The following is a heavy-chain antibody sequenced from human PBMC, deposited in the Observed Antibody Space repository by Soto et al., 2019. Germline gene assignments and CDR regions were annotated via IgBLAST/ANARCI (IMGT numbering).Heavy chain of an antibody. Sequence: GASVKVAFHASGYAFTSYAMNLVRQDPGQRLEWMGWINAGNGNTKYSQKFQGRVTITRDTSASTAYMELSSLRSEDTAVYYCARGKIFGVVIIIASDMDVWGQGTTVTVSS. CDR1: GYAFTSYA. V-gene: IGHV1-3*01. CDR2: INAGNGNT. CDR3: ARGKIFGVVIIIASDMDV. J-gene: IGHJ6*02. D-gene: IGHD3-3*01.